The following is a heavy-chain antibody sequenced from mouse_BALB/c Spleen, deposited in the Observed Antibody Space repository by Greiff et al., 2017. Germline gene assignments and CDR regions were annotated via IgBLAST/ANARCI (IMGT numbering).Heavy chain of an antibody. CDR1: GYSITSGYY. V-gene: IGHV3-6*02. CDR3: ARVRNYGRAMDY. J-gene: IGHJ4*01. Sequence: EVQLQESGPGLVKPSQSLSLTCSVTGYSITSGYYWNWIRQFPGNKLEWMGYISYDGSNNYNPSLKNRISITRDTSKNQFFLKLNSVTTEDTATYYCARVRNYGRAMDYWGQGTSVTVSS. D-gene: IGHD1-1*02. CDR2: ISYDGSN.